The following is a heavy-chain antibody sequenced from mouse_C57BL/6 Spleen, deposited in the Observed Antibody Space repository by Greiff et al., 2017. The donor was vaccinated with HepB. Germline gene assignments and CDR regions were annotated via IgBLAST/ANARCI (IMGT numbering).Heavy chain of an antibody. CDR1: GYTFTSYT. J-gene: IGHJ1*03. V-gene: IGHV1-4*01. D-gene: IGHD2-5*01. CDR3: ARDSNYGYFDV. Sequence: QVQLQQSGAELARPGASVKMSCKASGYTFTSYTMHWVKQRPGQGLEWIGYINPSSGYTKYNQKFKDKATLTAGKSSSTAYMQLSSLTSEDSAVYYCARDSNYGYFDVWGTGTTVTVSS. CDR2: INPSSGYT.